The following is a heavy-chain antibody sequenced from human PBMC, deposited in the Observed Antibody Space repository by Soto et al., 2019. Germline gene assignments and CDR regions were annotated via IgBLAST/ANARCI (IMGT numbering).Heavy chain of an antibody. V-gene: IGHV4-31*03. CDR2: IHYSGDT. J-gene: IGHJ5*02. Sequence: QVQLQESGPGLVKPSQTLSLTCSVSGGSISDDGSYWSWIRQHPGKGLEWVGYIHYSGDTYYSSSLESRLTILVDTSKNQFSLKLSSVTAADTAVYYCARSWTTAAGWANWFDPWGQGTLVIVSS. D-gene: IGHD6-13*01. CDR3: ARSWTTAAGWANWFDP. CDR1: GGSISDDGSY.